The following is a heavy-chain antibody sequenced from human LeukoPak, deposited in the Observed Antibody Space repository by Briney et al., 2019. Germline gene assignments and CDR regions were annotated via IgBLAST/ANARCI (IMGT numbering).Heavy chain of an antibody. J-gene: IGHJ4*02. CDR3: ARPITIFGVGSEDY. Sequence: SETLSLTCTVSGGSISSHYWSWIRQPPGKGLEWIGYIYYSGSTNYNPSLKSRVTISVDTSKNQFSLKLSSVTAADTAVYYCARPITIFGVGSEDYWGQGTLVTVSS. V-gene: IGHV4-59*11. CDR1: GGSISSHY. CDR2: IYYSGST. D-gene: IGHD3-3*01.